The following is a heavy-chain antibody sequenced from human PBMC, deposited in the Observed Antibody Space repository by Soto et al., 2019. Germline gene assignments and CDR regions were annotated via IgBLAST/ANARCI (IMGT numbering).Heavy chain of an antibody. V-gene: IGHV1-2*02. J-gene: IGHJ4*02. CDR3: ARESVVTGTHHFDS. CDR2: INSNTGGT. D-gene: IGHD1-7*01. Sequence: ASVKISCNASGYTFKDYHMHWVRQAPGQGLEWMGWINSNTGGTNYAQKFQGRVTMTRDTSISTAYMELSRLRPDDTAVYYCARESVVTGTHHFDSWGQGTMVTVSS. CDR1: GYTFKDYH.